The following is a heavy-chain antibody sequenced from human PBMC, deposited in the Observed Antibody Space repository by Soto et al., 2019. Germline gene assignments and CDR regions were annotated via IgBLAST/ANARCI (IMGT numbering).Heavy chain of an antibody. Sequence: GASVKVSCKTSGYSFTTYGISWVRQAPGQGLEWMGWISGYNGNTNYAQKVQGRVTMTTDTSTSTAYMELRSLRSDDTSVYYCARDGPAPYYYYGMDVWGQGSTVTVSS. CDR2: ISGYNGNT. V-gene: IGHV1-18*01. CDR3: ARDGPAPYYYYGMDV. CDR1: GYSFTTYG. J-gene: IGHJ6*02.